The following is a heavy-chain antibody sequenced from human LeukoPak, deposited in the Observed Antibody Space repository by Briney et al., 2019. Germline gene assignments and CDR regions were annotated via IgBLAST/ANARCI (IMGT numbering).Heavy chain of an antibody. CDR1: GSTFSDYF. D-gene: IGHD6-19*01. V-gene: IGHV3-11*01. Sequence: GGSLRLSCAASGSTFSDYFMTWIRQAPGKGLEWVSYISSSDGTIYYADSVKGRFTISRDNAKNSLYLQMNSLRAEDSAVYYCARHLFRQWLIFDYWGQGTLVTVSS. J-gene: IGHJ4*02. CDR2: ISSSDGTI. CDR3: ARHLFRQWLIFDY.